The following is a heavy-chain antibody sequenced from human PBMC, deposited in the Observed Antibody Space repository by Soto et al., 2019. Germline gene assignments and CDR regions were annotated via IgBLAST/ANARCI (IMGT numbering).Heavy chain of an antibody. D-gene: IGHD4-17*01. V-gene: IGHV1-24*01. CDR3: ATASPGGDPFDY. CDR1: GYTLTELS. Sequence: ASVKVSCKVSGYTLTELSMHWVRQAPGKGLEWMGGFDSEDGETIYAQKFQGRVTMTEDTSTDTAYMELSSLRPEDTAVYYCATASPGGDPFDYWGQGTLVTVSS. CDR2: FDSEDGET. J-gene: IGHJ4*02.